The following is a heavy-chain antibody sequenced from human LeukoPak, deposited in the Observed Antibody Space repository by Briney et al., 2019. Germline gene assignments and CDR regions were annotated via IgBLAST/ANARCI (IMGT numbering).Heavy chain of an antibody. CDR1: GGPTTIYY. CDR3: ARDTSGYRRGSFDY. Sequence: SETLSLSCTVSGGPTTIYYWSWIRQPPRRRLEWVGYIYYSGGTTYNPSLKSRVTISVETAKNQFSLKLSSLTAADTAVYYCARDTSGYRRGSFDYWGQGTLVTVSS. CDR2: IYYSGGT. D-gene: IGHD3-22*01. J-gene: IGHJ4*02. V-gene: IGHV4-59*01.